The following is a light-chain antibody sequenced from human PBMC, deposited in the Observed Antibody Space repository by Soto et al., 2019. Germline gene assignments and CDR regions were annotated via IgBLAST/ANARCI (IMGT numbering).Light chain of an antibody. CDR2: SHN. V-gene: IGLV1-44*01. J-gene: IGLJ2*01. CDR3: AAWDDSLSGPV. Sequence: QSVLTQPPSASATPGQRVTISCSGSSSNIGSNSVNWYQQRPGTAPKLLMYSHNQRPSGVPDRFSGSKSGTSASLAISGLQSEDEADYYCAAWDDSLSGPVFGGGTKVTVL. CDR1: SSNIGSNS.